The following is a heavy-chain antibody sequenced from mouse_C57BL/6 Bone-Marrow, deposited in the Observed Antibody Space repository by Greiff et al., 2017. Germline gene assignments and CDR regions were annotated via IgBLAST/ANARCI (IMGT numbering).Heavy chain of an antibody. CDR1: GFTFSDYG. J-gene: IGHJ4*01. D-gene: IGHD4-1*01. Sequence: EVKLVESGGGLVQPGGSLKLSCAASGFTFSDYGMAWVRQAPRKGPEWVAFISNFAYSIYYADTVTGRFTISRENAKHPLYLGMSNLRSEDTAMYYCARLNCGNAMGYGGQGTSVTVSS. CDR2: ISNFAYSI. CDR3: ARLNCGNAMGY. V-gene: IGHV5-15*01.